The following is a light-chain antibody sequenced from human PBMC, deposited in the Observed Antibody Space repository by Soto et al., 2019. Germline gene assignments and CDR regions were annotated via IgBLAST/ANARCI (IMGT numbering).Light chain of an antibody. Sequence: DIQMTQSPPSLSASVGDRVTITCRASPSISSYLNWYQQKPGKAPQLLIYATSNLQSGVPLRFSGSGSGTEFTLTISSLQTADFATYYCQQSHSYPLTFGGGTKVDIK. CDR1: PSISSY. J-gene: IGKJ4*01. CDR2: ATS. V-gene: IGKV1-39*01. CDR3: QQSHSYPLT.